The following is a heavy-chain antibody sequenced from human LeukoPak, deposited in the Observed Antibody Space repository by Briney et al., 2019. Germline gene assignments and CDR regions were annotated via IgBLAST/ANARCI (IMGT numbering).Heavy chain of an antibody. J-gene: IGHJ4*02. CDR2: INYSGST. D-gene: IGHD3-10*01. CDR3: ARARLSIVRGITNFDY. Sequence: SETLSLTCTVSGGSISSTTYYWGWIRQPPGKGLEWIGSINYSGSTFYNPSLKSRVTISVDTSKNQFSLILSSVTAADTAVYFCARARLSIVRGITNFDYWGQGTVVTVSS. CDR1: GGSISSTTYY. V-gene: IGHV4-39*01.